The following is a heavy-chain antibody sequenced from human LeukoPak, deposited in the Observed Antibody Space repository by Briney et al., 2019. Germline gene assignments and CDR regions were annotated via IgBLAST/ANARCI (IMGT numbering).Heavy chain of an antibody. Sequence: SETLSLTCGVSGMSFTSYYWSWIRQTPGKGLEWIGEVNHSGYTNMNPSLKSRVTISVDTSKNQFSLMVTSVTAADTAVYFCARMTTGHDYWGQGTLVTVSS. CDR3: ARMTTGHDY. D-gene: IGHD4-17*01. V-gene: IGHV4-34*01. CDR1: GMSFTSYY. J-gene: IGHJ4*02. CDR2: VNHSGYT.